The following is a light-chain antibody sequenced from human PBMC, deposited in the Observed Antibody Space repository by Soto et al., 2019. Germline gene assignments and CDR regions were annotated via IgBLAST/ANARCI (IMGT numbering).Light chain of an antibody. V-gene: IGLV1-47*01. CDR1: RSNIGSNY. CDR2: RNN. Sequence: QSVLTQPPSASGTPGQRVTISCSGSRSNIGSNYVYWYQQLPGTAPKLLIYRNNQRPSGVPDRFSGSKSGTSASLAISGLRSEDEADYYCAAWDDSLSGYVFGTGTKLTVL. CDR3: AAWDDSLSGYV. J-gene: IGLJ1*01.